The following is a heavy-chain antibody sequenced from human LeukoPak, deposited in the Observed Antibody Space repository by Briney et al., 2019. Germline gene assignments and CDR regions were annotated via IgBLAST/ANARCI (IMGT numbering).Heavy chain of an antibody. CDR2: ISYDGSNK. CDR3: ARVFLAFTAGTAHY. V-gene: IGHV3-30*03. J-gene: IGHJ4*02. Sequence: GGSLRLSCAASGFTFSNYGMHWVRQAPGKGLEWVAIISYDGSNKYYADSVKGRFTISRDNSKNTLYLQMNSLRAEDTAVYYCARVFLAFTAGTAHYWGQGTLVTVSS. CDR1: GFTFSNYG. D-gene: IGHD1-14*01.